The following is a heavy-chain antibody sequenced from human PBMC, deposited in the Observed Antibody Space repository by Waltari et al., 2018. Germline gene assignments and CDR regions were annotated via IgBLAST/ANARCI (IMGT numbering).Heavy chain of an antibody. Sequence: EVQLVESGGGLVQPGGSLRLSCAASGFSFSTYWMNWARQAPGAGLVWVSRIKPDGSSTAYADSVKGRFTMSRDNAKNTLYLQMSSLRADDTAVYYCVRSAFLDVWGQGTTVTVSS. J-gene: IGHJ6*02. V-gene: IGHV3-74*01. D-gene: IGHD3-16*01. CDR3: VRSAFLDV. CDR1: GFSFSTYW. CDR2: IKPDGSST.